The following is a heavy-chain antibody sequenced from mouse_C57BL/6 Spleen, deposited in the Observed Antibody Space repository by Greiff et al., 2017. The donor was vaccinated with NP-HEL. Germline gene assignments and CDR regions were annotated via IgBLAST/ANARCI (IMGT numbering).Heavy chain of an antibody. J-gene: IGHJ1*03. CDR3: ARNGSPNWYFDV. CDR2: IWSGGRT. Sequence: QVQLKQSGPGLVQPSQSLSITCTVSGFSLTSYGVHWVRQSPGKGLEWLGVIWSGGRTDYHAAFISRLSISKDNSNSQVFFKMNSLQADDTAIYYCARNGSPNWYFDVWGTGTTVTVSS. CDR1: GFSLTSYG. V-gene: IGHV2-2*01.